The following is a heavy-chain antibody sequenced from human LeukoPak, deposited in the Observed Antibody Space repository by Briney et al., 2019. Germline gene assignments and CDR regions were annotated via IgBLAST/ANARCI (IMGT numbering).Heavy chain of an antibody. V-gene: IGHV3-64D*06. CDR3: VKDFGRIRGTPDS. CDR2: IGGSYTGGSV. J-gene: IGHJ4*02. Sequence: GGSLRLSCSASGFVFSIYTMYWVRQAPGKGPEYVSTIGGSYTGGSVYYADSVKGRFTISRDDSKSILYLQMYGLRSEDTALYYCVKDFGRIRGTPDSWGQGTLVTVSS. CDR1: GFVFSIYT. D-gene: IGHD1-26*01.